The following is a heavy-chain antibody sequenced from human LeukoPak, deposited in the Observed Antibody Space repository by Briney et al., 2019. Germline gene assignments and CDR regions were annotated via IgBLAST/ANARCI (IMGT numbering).Heavy chain of an antibody. CDR2: ISGVGGST. Sequence: PGGSLRLSCAASGFTFDDYAMHWVRQAPGKGLEWVSLISGVGGSTYYADSVKGRFTISRDNSKNSLYLQMNSLRTEDTALYYCAKAGGSGSYFNVPVGYWGQGTLVTVSS. V-gene: IGHV3-43*02. CDR3: AKAGGSGSYFNVPVGY. CDR1: GFTFDDYA. D-gene: IGHD3-10*01. J-gene: IGHJ4*02.